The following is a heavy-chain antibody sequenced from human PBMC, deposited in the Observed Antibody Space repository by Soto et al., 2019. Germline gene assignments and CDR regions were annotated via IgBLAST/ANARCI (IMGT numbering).Heavy chain of an antibody. CDR2: IYHSGST. CDR1: GVSISNSNW. Sequence: SETLSLTCAVSGVSISNSNWWRGVRQPPGKGLAWIGNIYHSGSTNYNPSLKSRVTISIDKSNNQFYLKLRSVNAADTYVYSCARVGHNYGYFDFDYWGQGTLVTVSS. D-gene: IGHD5-18*01. J-gene: IGHJ4*02. V-gene: IGHV4-4*02. CDR3: ARVGHNYGYFDFDY.